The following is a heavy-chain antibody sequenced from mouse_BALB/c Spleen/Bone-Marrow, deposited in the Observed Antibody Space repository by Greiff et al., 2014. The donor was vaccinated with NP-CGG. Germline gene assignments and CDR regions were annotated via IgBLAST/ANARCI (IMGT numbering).Heavy chain of an antibody. J-gene: IGHJ4*01. CDR1: GFNIKDYY. CDR3: SGNYYAMDY. CDR2: IDPENGDT. Sequence: EVKLMESGAELVRSGASVKLSCTASGFNIKDYYMHWVKQRPEQGLEWIEWIDPENGDTEYAPKFQGKATMTADTSSNTAYLQLSSLTSEDTAVYYCSGNYYAMDYWGQGTSVTVSS. D-gene: IGHD2-1*01. V-gene: IGHV14-4*02.